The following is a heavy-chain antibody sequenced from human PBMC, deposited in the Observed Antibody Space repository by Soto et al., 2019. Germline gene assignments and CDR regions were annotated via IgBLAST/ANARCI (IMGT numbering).Heavy chain of an antibody. Sequence: QVQLVQSGAEVKKPGSSVKVSCKASGGIFSTYAISWLRQAPGQGLEWRGGIIPIFGTPNYAQGFQGRVTITADESTTTSYMELSRLKSEDTAVYYCARDRDDYGSGNYYNRIDFWGQGTLVTVSS. CDR3: ARDRDDYGSGNYYNRIDF. CDR2: IIPIFGTP. J-gene: IGHJ4*02. D-gene: IGHD3-10*01. V-gene: IGHV1-69*01. CDR1: GGIFSTYA.